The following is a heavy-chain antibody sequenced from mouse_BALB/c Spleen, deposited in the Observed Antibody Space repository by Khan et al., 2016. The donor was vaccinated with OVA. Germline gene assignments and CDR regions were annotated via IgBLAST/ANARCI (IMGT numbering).Heavy chain of an antibody. J-gene: IGHJ2*01. CDR3: GRIKKIVATYFDY. CDR1: GYTFTSYW. V-gene: IGHV1S81*02. CDR2: TNPTNGRT. D-gene: IGHD1-1*01. Sequence: QVQLQQPGAELVKAGASVKMSCKASGYTFTSYWMHWVKQRPGQGLEWFAETNPTNGRTYYNEKFKSKATLTVDKSSSTAYMLLSGPTFEDSAVYYCGRIKKIVATYFDYWGQGTTLTVAS.